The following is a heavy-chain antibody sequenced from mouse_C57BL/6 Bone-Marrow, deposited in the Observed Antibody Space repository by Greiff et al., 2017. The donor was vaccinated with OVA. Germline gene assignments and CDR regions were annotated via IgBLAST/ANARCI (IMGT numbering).Heavy chain of an antibody. Sequence: VQLQQPGAELVIPGASVKLSCKASGYTFTSYWMHWVKQRPGQGLEWIGEIDPSDSYTNYNQKFKGKSTLTVDKSSSTAYMQLSSLTSEDSAVYYCARRTLDYYGSSYRYFDYWGQGTTLTVSS. D-gene: IGHD1-1*01. CDR2: IDPSDSYT. CDR1: GYTFTSYW. CDR3: ARRTLDYYGSSYRYFDY. V-gene: IGHV1-69*01. J-gene: IGHJ2*01.